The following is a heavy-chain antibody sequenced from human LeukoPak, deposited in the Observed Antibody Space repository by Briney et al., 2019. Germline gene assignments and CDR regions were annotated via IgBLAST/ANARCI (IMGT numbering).Heavy chain of an antibody. CDR2: NDPNSGGT. J-gene: IGHJ2*01. V-gene: IGHV1-2*02. CDR3: AREADIVSFDL. D-gene: IGHD3-16*02. Sequence: ASVKVSCKASGYTFTVSHVHWVRQAPGQGLEWMGWNDPNSGGTKYAQKFQDRVAMTSDTSISTAYMELSGLRSDDTAVYFCAREADIVSFDLWGRGTRVTVSS. CDR1: GYTFTVSH.